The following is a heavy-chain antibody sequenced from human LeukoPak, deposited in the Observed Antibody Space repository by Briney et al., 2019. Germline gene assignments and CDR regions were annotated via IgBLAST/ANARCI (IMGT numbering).Heavy chain of an antibody. CDR3: ARVGPYYYGSGSYYSWFDP. V-gene: IGHV3-7*03. D-gene: IGHD3-10*01. J-gene: IGHJ5*02. Sequence: GGSLRLSCAASGFTFSSYWMSWVRQAPGKGLEWVAYIKQDGSEKYYVDSVKGRFTISRDNAKNSLYLQMNSLRAEDTAVYYCARVGPYYYGSGSYYSWFDPWGQGTLVTVSS. CDR2: IKQDGSEK. CDR1: GFTFSSYW.